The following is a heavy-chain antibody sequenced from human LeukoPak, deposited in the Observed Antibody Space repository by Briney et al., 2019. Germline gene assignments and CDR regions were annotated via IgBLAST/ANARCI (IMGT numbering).Heavy chain of an antibody. CDR2: IYYSGST. J-gene: IGHJ4*02. Sequence: SETLSLTCTVSGGSISSDYWSWIRQPPGKGLEWIGYIYYSGSTNYNPSLESRVTISVDTSKNQFSLKLSSVTAADTAVYYCARIGLRVATTNYWGQGTLVTVSS. CDR1: GGSISSDY. V-gene: IGHV4-59*08. D-gene: IGHD5-24*01. CDR3: ARIGLRVATTNY.